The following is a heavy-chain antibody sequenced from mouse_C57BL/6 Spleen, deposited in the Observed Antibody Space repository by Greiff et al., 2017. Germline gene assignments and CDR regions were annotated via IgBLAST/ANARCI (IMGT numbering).Heavy chain of an antibody. V-gene: IGHV1-55*01. CDR3: TNEGIRQYFDG. D-gene: IGHD5-2*01. Sequence: VQLQQPGAELVRPGASVKMSCKASGYTFTSYWLTWVKQRPGQGLEWIGDIYPGGGSTHYNEKFKGKATLTVDTSSSTAYMQLSSLTSEDSAVSYCTNEGIRQYFDGWGTVTTVTVSS. CDR1: GYTFTSYW. J-gene: IGHJ1*03. CDR2: IYPGGGST.